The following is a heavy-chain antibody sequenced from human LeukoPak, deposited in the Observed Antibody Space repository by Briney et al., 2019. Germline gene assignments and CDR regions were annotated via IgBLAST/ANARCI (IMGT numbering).Heavy chain of an antibody. CDR2: ISGSGDSA. V-gene: IGHV3-23*01. CDR3: AKGRGAFDI. D-gene: IGHD3-10*01. J-gene: IGHJ3*02. CDR1: GFTFSNYA. Sequence: GGSLRLSCAASGFTFSNYAVSWVRQAPGKGLELVSSISGSGDSAYYIDSVKGRFTISRDNSKNTLYLQMNSLRAEDTAVYYCAKGRGAFDIWGQGTMVTVSS.